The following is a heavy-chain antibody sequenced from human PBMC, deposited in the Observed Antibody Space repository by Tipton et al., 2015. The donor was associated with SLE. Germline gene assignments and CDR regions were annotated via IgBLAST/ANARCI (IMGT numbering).Heavy chain of an antibody. CDR2: MYRSGST. V-gene: IGHV4-59*08. CDR3: ARSLDAAALFDY. Sequence: TLSLTCTVSGDSFSNHFWSWIRQPPGKGLEWIGYMYRSGSTNYSPSLKSRLTISIDMSKNQFSLKLTSVTAADTAVYYCARSLDAAALFDYWGQGALVTVSS. D-gene: IGHD2-2*01. J-gene: IGHJ4*02. CDR1: GDSFSNHF.